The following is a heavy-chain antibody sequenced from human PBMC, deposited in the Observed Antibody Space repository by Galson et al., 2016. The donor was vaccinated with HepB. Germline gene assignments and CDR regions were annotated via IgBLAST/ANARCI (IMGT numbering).Heavy chain of an antibody. J-gene: IGHJ2*01. D-gene: IGHD4-17*01. CDR2: ISGSGGET. V-gene: IGHV3-23*01. CDR1: GFTFSSYA. Sequence: SLRLSCAASGFTFSSYAMTWVRQAPGKGLDWVSTISGSGGETHYADSVKGRFTFSRDNSKNTMYVQMTSLRAEDTAVYYCASGTTVTTSDSFWYFDLWGRGTLVTVPS. CDR3: ASGTTVTTSDSFWYFDL.